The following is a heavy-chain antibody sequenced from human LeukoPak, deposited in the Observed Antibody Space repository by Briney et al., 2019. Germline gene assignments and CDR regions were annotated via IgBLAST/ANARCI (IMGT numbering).Heavy chain of an antibody. CDR3: ARDQGRGYSYGLRGVFDY. J-gene: IGHJ4*02. Sequence: SQTLSLTCTVSGGSISSGGYYWSWIRQHPGKGLEWIGYIYYSGSTYYNPSLKSRVTISVDTSKNQFSLKLSSVTAADTAVYYCARDQGRGYSYGLRGVFDYWGQGTLLTVSS. CDR2: IYYSGST. V-gene: IGHV4-31*03. CDR1: GGSISSGGYY. D-gene: IGHD5-18*01.